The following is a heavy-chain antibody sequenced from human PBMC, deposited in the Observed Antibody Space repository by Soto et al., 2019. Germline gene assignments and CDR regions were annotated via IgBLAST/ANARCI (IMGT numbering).Heavy chain of an antibody. CDR3: AKVGYDYIWGSYRYTFDY. CDR2: ISGSGGST. V-gene: IGHV3-23*01. J-gene: IGHJ4*02. CDR1: GFTFSSYP. Sequence: GGSLRLSCAASGFTFSSYPMSWVRQAPGKGQEWVSAISGSGGSTYYADSVKGRFTISRDNSKNTLYLQMNSLRAEDTAVYYCAKVGYDYIWGSYRYTFDYWGQGTLVTVSS. D-gene: IGHD3-16*02.